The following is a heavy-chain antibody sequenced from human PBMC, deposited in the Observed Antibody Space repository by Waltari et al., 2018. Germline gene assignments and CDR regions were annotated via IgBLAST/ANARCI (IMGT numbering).Heavy chain of an antibody. D-gene: IGHD3-10*01. Sequence: EVQLVESGGGLVQPGRSLRLSCAASGFPFDAYAMHWVRQAPGTGLEWVSGISWNSGSIGYADSVKGRFTISRDNAKNPLYLQMNSLRAEDTALYYCAKGQTYYYGSGSWPPFDYWGQGTLVTVSS. V-gene: IGHV3-9*01. CDR3: AKGQTYYYGSGSWPPFDY. CDR1: GFPFDAYA. J-gene: IGHJ4*02. CDR2: ISWNSGSI.